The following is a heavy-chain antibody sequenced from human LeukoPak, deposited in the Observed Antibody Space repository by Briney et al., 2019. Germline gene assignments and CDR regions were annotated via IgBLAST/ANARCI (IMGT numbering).Heavy chain of an antibody. V-gene: IGHV4-39*01. J-gene: IGHJ5*02. D-gene: IGHD6-13*01. CDR3: ARGRRAPSLVYSSSWYRGGWFDP. CDR1: GGSISSSSYY. CDR2: IYYSGST. Sequence: SETLSLTCTVSGGSISSSSYYWGWIRQPPGKGLEWIGSIYYSGSTYYNPSLKSRVTISVDTSKNQFSLKLSSVTAADTAVYYCARGRRAPSLVYSSSWYRGGWFDPWGQGTLVTVSS.